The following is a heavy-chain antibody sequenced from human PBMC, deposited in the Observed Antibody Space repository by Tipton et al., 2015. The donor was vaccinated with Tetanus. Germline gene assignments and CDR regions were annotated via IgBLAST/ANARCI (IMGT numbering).Heavy chain of an antibody. CDR1: GAFSSSYY. D-gene: IGHD5-18*01. V-gene: IGHV4-59*01. CDR3: ARLYSYGSLYWFDP. Sequence: GLVKPSETLSPICSVSGAFSSSYYWSWIRQPPGKGLEWIGYIYYSGSTNYNPSLESRVTISVDTSKNQFSLKLRSVTAADTAVYYCARLYSYGSLYWFDPWGQGTLVTVSS. J-gene: IGHJ5*02. CDR2: IYYSGST.